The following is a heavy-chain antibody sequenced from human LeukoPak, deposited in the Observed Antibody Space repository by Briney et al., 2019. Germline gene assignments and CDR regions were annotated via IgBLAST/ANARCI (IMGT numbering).Heavy chain of an antibody. CDR1: GYSFTSYW. V-gene: IGHV5-51*01. D-gene: IGHD6-19*01. Sequence: ASVKVSCKGSGYSFTSYWIAWVRQMPGKGLEWMGIIHPGDSDTRYSPSFQGQVTISADKSISTAYLQWSSLKASDTAMYYCASAGYSGWYALRSYNWFDPWGQGTLVTVSS. J-gene: IGHJ5*02. CDR3: ASAGYSGWYALRSYNWFDP. CDR2: IHPGDSDT.